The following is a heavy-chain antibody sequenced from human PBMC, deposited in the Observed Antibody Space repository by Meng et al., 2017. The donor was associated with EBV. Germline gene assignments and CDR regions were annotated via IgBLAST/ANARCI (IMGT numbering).Heavy chain of an antibody. CDR2: INVGVGYT. D-gene: IGHD2-21*01. Sequence: QVQLVESGGEVKNPRASVKVSCKASGYAFTSYILHWVRQAPGQRLEWMGWINVGVGYTKYSQKFQGRVTISSDTSATTGYMELSSPRSEDTAVYYCVRGPPVGVPGPGDYWGQGTLVTVSS. CDR3: VRGPPVGVPGPGDY. J-gene: IGHJ4*02. CDR1: GYAFTSYI. V-gene: IGHV1-3*01.